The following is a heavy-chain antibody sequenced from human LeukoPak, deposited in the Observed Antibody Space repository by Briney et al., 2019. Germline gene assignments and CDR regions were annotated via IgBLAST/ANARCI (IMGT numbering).Heavy chain of an antibody. Sequence: GGSLRLSCAASGFTFNNYWMSWVRQAPGKGLEWVANIRQDGSEKYYVDSVKGRFTISRDNTKNSLYLQMNSLGVEDTALYHCARKGLGGELGGFDSWGQGTLVTVSS. V-gene: IGHV3-7*03. D-gene: IGHD1-26*01. J-gene: IGHJ4*02. CDR2: IRQDGSEK. CDR3: ARKGLGGELGGFDS. CDR1: GFTFNNYW.